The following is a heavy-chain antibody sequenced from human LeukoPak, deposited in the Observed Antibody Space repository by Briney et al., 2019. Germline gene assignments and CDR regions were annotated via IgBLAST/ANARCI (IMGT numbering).Heavy chain of an antibody. Sequence: GGSLRLSCAASGFTFSSYGMHWVRQAPGKGLEWVAFIRYDGSNKYYADSVKGRFIISRDNSKNTLYLQMGSLRPEDMAVYYCARALIAARPDSLFDYWGQGTLVTVSS. D-gene: IGHD6-6*01. CDR1: GFTFSSYG. CDR3: ARALIAARPDSLFDY. V-gene: IGHV3-30*02. CDR2: IRYDGSNK. J-gene: IGHJ4*02.